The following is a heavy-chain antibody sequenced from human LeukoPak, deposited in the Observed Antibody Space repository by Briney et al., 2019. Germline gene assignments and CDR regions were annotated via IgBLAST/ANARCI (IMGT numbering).Heavy chain of an antibody. V-gene: IGHV3-48*04. D-gene: IGHD4-17*01. CDR2: ISSGGITI. CDR3: ARDFDYGDYIDF. Sequence: PGGSLRLSCAASGFTFSTYTFNWVRQAPGKGLEWLSYISSGGITIFYAGSVKGRFTISRDNAKNSLYLHMNSLKAEDTAVYYCARDFDYGDYIDFWGQGTLVTVSS. CDR1: GFTFSTYT. J-gene: IGHJ4*02.